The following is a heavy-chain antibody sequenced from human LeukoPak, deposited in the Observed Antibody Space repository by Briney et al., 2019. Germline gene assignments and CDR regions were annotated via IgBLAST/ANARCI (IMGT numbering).Heavy chain of an antibody. CDR1: GFTFDDYA. J-gene: IGHJ6*02. V-gene: IGHV3-9*01. Sequence: PGRSLRLSCAASGFTFDDYAMHWVRQAPGKGLEWVSGISWNSGSIGYADSVKGRFTISRDNAKNSLYLKMNSLRAEDTALYYCAKAERYFRYYYYYGMDVWGQGTTVTVSS. CDR2: ISWNSGSI. D-gene: IGHD3-9*01. CDR3: AKAERYFRYYYYYGMDV.